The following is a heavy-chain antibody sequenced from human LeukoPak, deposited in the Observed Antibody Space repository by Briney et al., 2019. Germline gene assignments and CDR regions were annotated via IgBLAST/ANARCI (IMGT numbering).Heavy chain of an antibody. Sequence: SETLSLTCAVYGGSFSGYYWSWIRQPAGKGLEWIGRIYTSGSTNYNPSLKSRVTMSVDTSKNQFSLKLSSVTAADTAVYYCARERPIVVVTATPLFDLWGRGTLVTVSS. CDR1: GGSFSGYY. D-gene: IGHD2-21*02. CDR2: IYTSGST. V-gene: IGHV4-4*07. J-gene: IGHJ2*01. CDR3: ARERPIVVVTATPLFDL.